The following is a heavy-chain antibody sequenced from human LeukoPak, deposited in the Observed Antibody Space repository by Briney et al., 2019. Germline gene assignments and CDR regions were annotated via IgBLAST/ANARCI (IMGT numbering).Heavy chain of an antibody. D-gene: IGHD6-19*01. Sequence: PGRSLRLSCAASGFTFSSYAMHWVRQAPGKGLGWVAVISYDGSNKYYADSVKGRFTISRDNSKNTLYLQMNSLRAEDTAVYYCARGKSVAGTGSYWFDPWAREPWSPSPQ. CDR2: ISYDGSNK. CDR1: GFTFSSYA. J-gene: IGHJ5*02. CDR3: ARGKSVAGTGSYWFDP. V-gene: IGHV3-30*04.